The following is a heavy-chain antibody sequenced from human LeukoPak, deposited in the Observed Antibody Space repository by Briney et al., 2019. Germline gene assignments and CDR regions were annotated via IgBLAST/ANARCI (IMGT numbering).Heavy chain of an antibody. V-gene: IGHV5-51*01. CDR1: GYSFTSYW. D-gene: IGHD2-15*01. J-gene: IGHJ4*02. Sequence: GESLKISCQGSGYSFTSYWIGWVRQMPGKGLEWMGIIYPGDSDTRYSPSFQGQVTISADKSISTAYLQWSSLKASDTAMYYCARARYCSGGTCYPDYWGQGTLVTVSS. CDR3: ARARYCSGGTCYPDY. CDR2: IYPGDSDT.